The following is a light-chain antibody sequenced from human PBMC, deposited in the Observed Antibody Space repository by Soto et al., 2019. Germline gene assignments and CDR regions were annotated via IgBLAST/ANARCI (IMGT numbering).Light chain of an antibody. J-gene: IGLJ2*01. CDR1: SSNIGSNY. CDR2: RNN. V-gene: IGLV1-47*01. CDR3: AAWDDSLSGPRV. Sequence: QSVLTQPPSASGTPGQRVTISCSGSSSNIGSNYEYWYQQLPGTAPKLLIYRNNQRPSGVPDRFSGSKSGTSASLAISGLRSEDEADYYCAAWDDSLSGPRVFGGGTKLTVL.